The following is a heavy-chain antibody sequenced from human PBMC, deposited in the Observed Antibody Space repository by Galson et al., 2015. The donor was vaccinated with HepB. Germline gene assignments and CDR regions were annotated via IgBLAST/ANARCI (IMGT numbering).Heavy chain of an antibody. CDR3: ARNYYDSSGPESFDL. J-gene: IGHJ3*01. CDR2: TRHDGENK. CDR1: GFTFGSYD. V-gene: IGHV3-33*01. D-gene: IGHD3-22*01. Sequence: SLRLSCAASGFTFGSYDMDWVRQTPGKGLEWVAVTRHDGENKYYADSVKGRFTISRDNSQNMVYLQMNSLTAEDTAVYYCARNYYDSSGPESFDLWGQGTMVTVSS.